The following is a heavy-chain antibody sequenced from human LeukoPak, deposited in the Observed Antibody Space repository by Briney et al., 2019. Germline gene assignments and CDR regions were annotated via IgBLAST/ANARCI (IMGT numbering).Heavy chain of an antibody. CDR1: GGTFSSYA. D-gene: IGHD6-13*01. J-gene: IGHJ5*02. Sequence: ASVKVSCKASGGTFSSYAISWVRQAPGQGLEWMGGIIPIFGTANYAQKFQGRVTITTDESTSTAYMELSSLRFEDTAVYYCARSAAAGLWKYNWFDPWGQGTLVTVSS. CDR3: ARSAAAGLWKYNWFDP. V-gene: IGHV1-69*05. CDR2: IIPIFGTA.